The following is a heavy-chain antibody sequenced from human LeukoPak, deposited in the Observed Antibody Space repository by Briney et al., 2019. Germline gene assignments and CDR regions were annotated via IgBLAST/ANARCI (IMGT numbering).Heavy chain of an antibody. CDR3: ARDGGAGTFGY. J-gene: IGHJ4*02. CDR1: GGTFSSYA. CDR2: IIPIFGTA. V-gene: IGHV1-69*01. D-gene: IGHD6-19*01. Sequence: SVKVSCKASGGTFSSYAISWVRQAPGQGLEWMGGIIPIFGTANYAQKFQGRVTITADESTSTAYMELRSLRSDDTAVYYCARDGGAGTFGYWGQGTLVTVSS.